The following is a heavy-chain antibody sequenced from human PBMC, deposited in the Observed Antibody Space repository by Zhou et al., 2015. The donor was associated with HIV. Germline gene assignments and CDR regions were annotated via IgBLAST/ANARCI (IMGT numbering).Heavy chain of an antibody. V-gene: IGHV1-18*01. CDR3: ARDSRHDGLITTFSYGMDV. Sequence: QVQLVQSGAEVKKPGASVKVSCKASGYTFTSYGISWVRQAPGQGLEWMGWISAYNGNTNYAQKLQGRVTMTTDTSTSTAYMDLRSLRSDDTAVYYCARDSRHDGLITTFSYGMDVVGRRDRRSPSSS. CDR1: GYTFTSYG. J-gene: IGHJ6*04. D-gene: IGHD3-3*01. CDR2: ISAYNGNT.